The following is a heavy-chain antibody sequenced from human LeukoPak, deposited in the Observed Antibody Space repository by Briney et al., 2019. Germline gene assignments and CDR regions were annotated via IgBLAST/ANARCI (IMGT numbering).Heavy chain of an antibody. Sequence: PGGSLRLSCAASGFIFSTYGMHWVRQAPGKGLEWVAVTSSDGSNKHYADSVKGRFTISRDNSKNTLYLQMNSLRAEDTAVYYCAKKISGSYSECPDYWGQGTLVTVSS. D-gene: IGHD1-26*01. CDR3: AKKISGSYSECPDY. V-gene: IGHV3-30*18. CDR1: GFIFSTYG. J-gene: IGHJ4*02. CDR2: TSSDGSNK.